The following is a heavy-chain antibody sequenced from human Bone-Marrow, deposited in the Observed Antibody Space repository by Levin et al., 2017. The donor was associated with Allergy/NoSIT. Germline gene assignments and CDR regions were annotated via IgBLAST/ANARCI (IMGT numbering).Heavy chain of an antibody. Sequence: GGSLRLSCAASGFTFSSYSMNWVRQAPGKGLEWVSYISSSSSTIYYADSVKGRFTISRDNAKNSLYLQMNSLRAEDTAVYYCARDSSSWYRAPGAFDIWGQGTMVTVSS. D-gene: IGHD6-13*01. J-gene: IGHJ3*02. CDR2: ISSSSSTI. CDR3: ARDSSSWYRAPGAFDI. V-gene: IGHV3-48*01. CDR1: GFTFSSYS.